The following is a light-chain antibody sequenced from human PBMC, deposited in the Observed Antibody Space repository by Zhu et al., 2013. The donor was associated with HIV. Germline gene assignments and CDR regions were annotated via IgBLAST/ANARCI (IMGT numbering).Light chain of an antibody. J-gene: IGLJ2*01. Sequence: QSALTQPPSASGSPGQSVTISCTGTSSDVGGYNYVSWFQQHPGKAPKLMIYEVSNRPSGVSNRFSGSKSGKTASLTISGLQAEDEADYYCSSYTSSSTVVFGGGTKLTVL. CDR3: SSYTSSSTVV. CDR2: EVS. V-gene: IGLV2-14*01. CDR1: SSDVGGYNY.